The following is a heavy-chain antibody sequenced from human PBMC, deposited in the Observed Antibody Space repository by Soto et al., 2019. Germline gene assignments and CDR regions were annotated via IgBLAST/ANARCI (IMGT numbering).Heavy chain of an antibody. Sequence: QVQLVESGGGVVQPGKSLRLSCAASGFSFSTYAMYWVRQAPGKGLEWVSVISYDGRNKYYGEAMKGRFTISRDNSKNTLYLQMNSLRAEDTAVYYCAKGGLKVTTSYYDSWGQGTVVTVSS. CDR1: GFSFSTYA. J-gene: IGHJ4*02. D-gene: IGHD4-17*01. CDR2: ISYDGRNK. V-gene: IGHV3-30*18. CDR3: AKGGLKVTTSYYDS.